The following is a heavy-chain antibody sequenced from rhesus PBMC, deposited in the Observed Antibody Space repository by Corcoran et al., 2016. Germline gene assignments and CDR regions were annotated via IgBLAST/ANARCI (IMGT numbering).Heavy chain of an antibody. CDR3: TRFDV. Sequence: EVQLVESGGGLVQPGGSLRLSCAGSGFTFRAFGIHWVRQAPGKGLEWGAVISSNGSNKYFADAVKDRFTISRDNSNNILYLQMNNLKLEDTAVYYCTRFDVWGPGVRVTVSS. J-gene: IGHJ5-1*01. CDR1: GFTFRAFG. V-gene: IGHV3-54*02. CDR2: ISSNGSNK.